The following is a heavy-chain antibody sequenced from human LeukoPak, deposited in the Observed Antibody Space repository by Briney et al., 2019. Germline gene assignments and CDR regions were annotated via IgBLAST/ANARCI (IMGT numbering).Heavy chain of an antibody. D-gene: IGHD3-10*01. Sequence: GGSLRLSCVASGFIFSNYGMHWVRQVPGKGLEWVAVISYDGTNKYYVDSVKGRFTISRDNSKNTLHLQMNSLRAEDTAMYYCAQDRKVATIKGGYFDYWGQGILVTVSS. CDR3: AQDRKVATIKGGYFDY. J-gene: IGHJ4*02. V-gene: IGHV3-30*18. CDR2: ISYDGTNK. CDR1: GFIFSNYG.